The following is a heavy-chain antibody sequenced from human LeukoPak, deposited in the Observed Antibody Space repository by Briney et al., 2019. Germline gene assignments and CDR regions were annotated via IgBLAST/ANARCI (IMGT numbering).Heavy chain of an antibody. CDR1: GFTFSNYA. CDR2: ISGSGGST. CDR3: ANNWGVPDY. J-gene: IGHJ4*02. V-gene: IGHV3-23*01. D-gene: IGHD7-27*01. Sequence: GGSLRLSCAASGFTFSNYAMSWVRQAPAKGLEWVSAISGSGGSTYYADSVKGRFTISRDNSKNTLYLQMNSLRAEDTAVYYCANNWGVPDYWGQGTLVTVSS.